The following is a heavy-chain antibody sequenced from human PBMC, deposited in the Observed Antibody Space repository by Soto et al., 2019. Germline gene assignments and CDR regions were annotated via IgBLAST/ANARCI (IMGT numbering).Heavy chain of an antibody. CDR2: INHSGST. CDR3: ARVAELLGFDY. CDR1: GGSFSGYY. J-gene: IGHJ4*02. Sequence: SETLSLTCAVYGGSFSGYYWSWIRQPPGKGLEWIGEINHSGSTNYNPSLKSRVTISVDTSKNQFSLELSSLRSEDTAVYYCARVAELLGFDYWGQGTLVTVSS. D-gene: IGHD1-7*01. V-gene: IGHV4-34*01.